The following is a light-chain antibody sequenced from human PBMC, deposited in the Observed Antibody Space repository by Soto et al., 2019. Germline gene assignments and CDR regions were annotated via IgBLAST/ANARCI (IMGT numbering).Light chain of an antibody. V-gene: IGLV1-47*01. J-gene: IGLJ2*01. Sequence: QSVLTQPPSASGTPGQRVNISCSGSSSNIGSNYVYWYRQFPGTDPKLLIQRNNQRPSGVPAQFSGSKSGTSASLAISGLRSEDEADYYCGGWDDSLSGPVFGGGTKLTVL. CDR2: RNN. CDR1: SSNIGSNY. CDR3: GGWDDSLSGPV.